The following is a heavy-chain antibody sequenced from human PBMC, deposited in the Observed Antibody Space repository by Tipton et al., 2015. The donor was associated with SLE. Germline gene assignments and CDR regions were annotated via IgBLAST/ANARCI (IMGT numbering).Heavy chain of an antibody. J-gene: IGHJ6*02. CDR3: AREPRGTYYYGSGSVLYYGMDG. V-gene: IGHV4-34*01. CDR1: GGSFSIYY. D-gene: IGHD3-10*01. Sequence: TLSLTCAVYGGSFSIYYWSWIRQPPGKGLEWIGEINHSGSTNYNPSLKSRVTISVDTSKNQFSLKLSSVTAADTAVYYCAREPRGTYYYGSGSVLYYGMDGWGQGTTVTVSS. CDR2: INHSGST.